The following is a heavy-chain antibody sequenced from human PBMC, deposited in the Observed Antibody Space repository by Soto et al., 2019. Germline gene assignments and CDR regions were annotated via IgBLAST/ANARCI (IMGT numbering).Heavy chain of an antibody. CDR3: ARVATGSYSWRES. Sequence: GGSLRLSCSASGFTFSSYAMHWVRQAPGKGLEYVSPISSNGSSTTYADSVKGRFTISRDNSKNTLYLQMNSLRAEDTAVYYCARVATGSYSWRESWGQGTLVTVSS. V-gene: IGHV3-64*04. CDR1: GFTFSSYA. D-gene: IGHD1-26*01. CDR2: ISSNGSST. J-gene: IGHJ5*02.